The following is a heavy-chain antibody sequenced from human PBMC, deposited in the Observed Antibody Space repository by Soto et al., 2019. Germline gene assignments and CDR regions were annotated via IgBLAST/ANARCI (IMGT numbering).Heavy chain of an antibody. D-gene: IGHD3-10*01. CDR2: IRSKAYGGTT. J-gene: IGHJ5*02. V-gene: IGHV3-49*04. CDR3: TFLWFGELSPAWFDP. Sequence: LRLSCTASGFTFGDYAMSWVRQAPGKGLEWVGFIRSKAYGGTTEYAASVKGRFTISRDDSKSIAYLQMNSLKTEDTAVYYCTFLWFGELSPAWFDPWGQGTLVTVSS. CDR1: GFTFGDYA.